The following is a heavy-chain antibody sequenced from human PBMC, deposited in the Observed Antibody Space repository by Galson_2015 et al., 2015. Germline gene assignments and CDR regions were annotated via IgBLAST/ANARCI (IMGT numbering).Heavy chain of an antibody. CDR3: ARDAWQQLDEGYYGMDV. CDR1: GYTFTSYP. J-gene: IGHJ6*02. D-gene: IGHD6-13*01. V-gene: IGHV1-3*01. Sequence: SVKVSCKASGYTFTSYPMHWVRQAPGQRLEWMGWINAGNGNTKYSQNFQGRVTITRDTSASTAYMELSSLTSEDTAVYYCARDAWQQLDEGYYGMDVWGQGTTVTVSS. CDR2: INAGNGNT.